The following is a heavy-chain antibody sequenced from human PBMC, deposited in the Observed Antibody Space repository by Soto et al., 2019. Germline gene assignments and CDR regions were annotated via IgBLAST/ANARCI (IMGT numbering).Heavy chain of an antibody. CDR3: AKDRLGGNFDY. J-gene: IGHJ4*02. CDR2: ISGTGGST. V-gene: IGHV3-23*01. Sequence: GGSLRLSCAASGFTFNNYAMNWVRQAPGMGLEWVATISGTGGSTYYADSVKGRFTISRDNSKNTLYLQMNSLRVEDTAVYYCAKDRLGGNFDYWGQGTQVTVSS. CDR1: GFTFNNYA.